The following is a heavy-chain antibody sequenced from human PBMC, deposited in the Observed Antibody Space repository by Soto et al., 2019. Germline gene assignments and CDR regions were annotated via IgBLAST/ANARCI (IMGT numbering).Heavy chain of an antibody. CDR3: AKFWAYGRDGVEDNDAFDF. CDR1: GYTFTGYY. D-gene: IGHD3-10*01. J-gene: IGHJ3*01. CDR2: INPNSGGT. V-gene: IGHV1-2*02. Sequence: ASVKVSCKASGYTFTGYYMPWVRQAPGQGLEWMGWINPNSGGTNYAQKFQGRFTISRDNSKNTLFLQMNSLRPEDTAAYYCAKFWAYGRDGVEDNDAFDFWGQGTMVTVSS.